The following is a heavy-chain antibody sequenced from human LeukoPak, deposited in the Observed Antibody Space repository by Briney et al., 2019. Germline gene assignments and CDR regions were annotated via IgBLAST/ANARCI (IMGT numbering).Heavy chain of an antibody. Sequence: GASVKVSCKASGYTFTSYGISWVRQAPGQGLEWMGWISAYNGNTNYAQKLQGRVTMTTDTSTSTAYMELWSLRSDDTAVYYCAEDSRIGATGTGTFDFDYWGQGTLVTVSS. CDR2: ISAYNGNT. V-gene: IGHV1-18*01. CDR3: AEDSRIGATGTGTFDFDY. J-gene: IGHJ4*02. D-gene: IGHD6-13*01. CDR1: GYTFTSYG.